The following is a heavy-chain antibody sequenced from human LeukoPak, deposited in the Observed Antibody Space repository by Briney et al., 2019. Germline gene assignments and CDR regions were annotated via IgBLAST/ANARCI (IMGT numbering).Heavy chain of an antibody. CDR2: INTYNGNT. V-gene: IGHV1-18*01. CDR3: ARGRNWFDP. CDR1: GYTFTNYG. J-gene: IGHJ5*02. Sequence: ASVKVSCKASGYTFTNYGINWVRQAPGQELEWMGWINTYNGNTNYAQKLQGRVTMTTDTSTSTVYMELSSLRSEDTAVYYCARGRNWFDPWGQGTLVTVSS.